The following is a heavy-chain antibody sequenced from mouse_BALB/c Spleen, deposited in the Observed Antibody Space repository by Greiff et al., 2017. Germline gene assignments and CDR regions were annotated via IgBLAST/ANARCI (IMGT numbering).Heavy chain of an antibody. CDR2: IYPGNVNT. CDR1: GYTFTSYY. J-gene: IGHJ3*01. V-gene: IGHV1S56*01. D-gene: IGHD2-10*02. CDR3: ARSGYGNLEFAY. Sequence: QVQLQQSGPELVKPGASVRISCKASGYTFTSYYIHWVKQRPGQGLEWIGWIYPGNVNTKYNEKFKGKATLTADKSSSTAYMQLSSLTSEDSAVYFCARSGYGNLEFAYWGQGTLVTVSA.